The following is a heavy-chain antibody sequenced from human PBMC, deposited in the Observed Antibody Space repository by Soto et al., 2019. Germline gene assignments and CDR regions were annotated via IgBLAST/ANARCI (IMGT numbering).Heavy chain of an antibody. CDR1: GFTFSNYG. V-gene: IGHV3-30*03. CDR3: ARTMAYDSSGYYY. J-gene: IGHJ4*02. CDR2: ISYDGSNT. D-gene: IGHD3-22*01. Sequence: GGSLRLSCAASGFTFSNYGMHWVRQAPGKGPEWVAVISYDGSNTHYADSVKGRFTISRDDSKNSLYLQMNSLRAEDTALYYCARTMAYDSSGYYYWGQGTLVTVSS.